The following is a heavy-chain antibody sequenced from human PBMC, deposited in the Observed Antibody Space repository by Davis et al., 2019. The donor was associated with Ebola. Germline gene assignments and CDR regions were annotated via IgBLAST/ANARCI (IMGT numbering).Heavy chain of an antibody. V-gene: IGHV4-34*01. CDR1: GGSFSGYY. D-gene: IGHD6-6*01. J-gene: IGHJ4*02. Sequence: MPSETLSLTCAVYGGSFSGYYWSWIRQPPGKGLEWIGEINHSGSTNYNPSLKSRVTISVDTSKNQFSLKLSSVTAADTAVYYCARAPWIGHSSSDYWGQGTLVTVSS. CDR2: INHSGST. CDR3: ARAPWIGHSSSDY.